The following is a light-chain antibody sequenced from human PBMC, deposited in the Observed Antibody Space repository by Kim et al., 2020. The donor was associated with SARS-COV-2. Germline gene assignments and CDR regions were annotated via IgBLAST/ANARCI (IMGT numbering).Light chain of an antibody. CDR2: DVN. V-gene: IGLV2-14*03. CDR3: SSYTSSDTLV. CDR1: SSDVGPYNY. J-gene: IGLJ1*01. Sequence: GQSITISCTGTSSDVGPYNYVSWYQQHPGKAPKLMIDDVNNRPSGVSYRFSGAKSGNTASLTISGLQAEDEADYYCSSYTSSDTLVFGTGTKVTVL.